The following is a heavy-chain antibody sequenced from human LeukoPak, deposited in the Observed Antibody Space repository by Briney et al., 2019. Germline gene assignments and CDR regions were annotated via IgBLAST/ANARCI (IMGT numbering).Heavy chain of an antibody. Sequence: SQTLSLTCTVSGGSISSGGYYWSWIRQHPGKGLEWIGYICYSGSTYYNPSLKSRVTISVDTSKNQFSLKLSSVTAADTTVYYCARVVAAAGTSSYFDYWGQGTLVTVSS. D-gene: IGHD6-13*01. CDR1: GGSISSGGYY. CDR2: ICYSGST. J-gene: IGHJ4*02. V-gene: IGHV4-31*03. CDR3: ARVVAAAGTSSYFDY.